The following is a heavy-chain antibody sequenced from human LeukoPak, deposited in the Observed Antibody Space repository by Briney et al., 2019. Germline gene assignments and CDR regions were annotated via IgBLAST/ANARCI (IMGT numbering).Heavy chain of an antibody. CDR2: ISGDGGST. CDR1: GFSFDDYA. Sequence: GGSLRLSCAAPGFSFDDYAIHWVRQAPGKGLEWVSLISGDGGSTFYADSVKGRFTISRDNSKNSLYLQMSSLRSEDTALYYCARESASSGWSDSWGQGTLVTVSS. J-gene: IGHJ5*01. CDR3: ARESASSGWSDS. V-gene: IGHV3-43*02. D-gene: IGHD3-22*01.